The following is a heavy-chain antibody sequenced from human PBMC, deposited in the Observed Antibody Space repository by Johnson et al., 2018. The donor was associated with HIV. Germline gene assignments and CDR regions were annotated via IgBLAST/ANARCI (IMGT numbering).Heavy chain of an antibody. J-gene: IGHJ3*02. CDR1: GFTFSCSA. D-gene: IGHD3-16*02. Sequence: VQLVESGGGLVQPGGSLKLSCAASGFTFSCSAMHWVRQASGKGLEWVGRIRSKANSYATAYAASVKGRFTISRDDSKNTAYLQMNSLKTEDTAVYYCTPSYYDYVWGSYRYTEDDAFDIWGQGTMVTVSS. CDR2: IRSKANSYAT. CDR3: TPSYYDYVWGSYRYTEDDAFDI. V-gene: IGHV3-73*02.